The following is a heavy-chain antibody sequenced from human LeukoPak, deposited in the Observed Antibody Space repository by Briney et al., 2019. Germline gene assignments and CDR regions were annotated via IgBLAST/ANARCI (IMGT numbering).Heavy chain of an antibody. CDR1: GYTFTGYY. V-gene: IGHV1-2*02. CDR3: ARDLRGYSGYALTG. Sequence: GASVKVSCKASGYTFTGYYIHWVRQAPGQGLECMGWINPNSGGTNYAQKFQGRVTMTRDTSISTAYMDLSSLKSDDTAVYYCARDLRGYSGYALTGWGQGTLVTVSS. D-gene: IGHD5-12*01. J-gene: IGHJ4*02. CDR2: INPNSGGT.